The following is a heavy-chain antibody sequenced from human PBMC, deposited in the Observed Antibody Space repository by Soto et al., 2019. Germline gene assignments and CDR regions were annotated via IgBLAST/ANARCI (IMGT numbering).Heavy chain of an antibody. Sequence: VQLQQWGAGLLKPSETLSLTCAVYGGSFSGYYWSWIRQPPGQGLEWIGEINHSGSTNYNPSLKSRVTISVDTSKNQFSLKLSSVNAADTAVYYCARGGVVVVPAAKKYNWFDPWGQGTLVTVSS. CDR2: INHSGST. D-gene: IGHD2-2*01. CDR1: GGSFSGYY. J-gene: IGHJ5*02. V-gene: IGHV4-34*01. CDR3: ARGGVVVVPAAKKYNWFDP.